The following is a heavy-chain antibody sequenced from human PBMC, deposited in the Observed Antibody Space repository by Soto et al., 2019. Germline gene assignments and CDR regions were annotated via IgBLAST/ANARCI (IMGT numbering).Heavy chain of an antibody. V-gene: IGHV3-30-3*01. CDR2: ISYDGSNK. D-gene: IGHD3-10*01. J-gene: IGHJ4*02. CDR1: GFTFSSYA. Sequence: QVQLVESGGGVVQPGRSLRISCAASGFTFSSYAMHWVRQAPGTGLEWVAVISYDGSNKYYADSVKGRFTISRDNSKNSLYLHMNSLRAEDTAVYYCARDSVWFGEFTFGDWGQGTLVTVS. CDR3: ARDSVWFGEFTFGD.